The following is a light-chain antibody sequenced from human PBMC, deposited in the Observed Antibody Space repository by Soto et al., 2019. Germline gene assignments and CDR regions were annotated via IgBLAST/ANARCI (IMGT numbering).Light chain of an antibody. CDR2: DVS. V-gene: IGKV3-20*01. Sequence: EIVLTQSPGTLSLSPGERATLSCRSSHSVSSNDLAWYQQKPVQATRLLIYDVSSRATGIPDRFSGRGSGTEFTLTISRLEPVDFAVYYCQHYDISPTFGHGTKVEIK. J-gene: IGKJ1*01. CDR1: HSVSSND. CDR3: QHYDISPT.